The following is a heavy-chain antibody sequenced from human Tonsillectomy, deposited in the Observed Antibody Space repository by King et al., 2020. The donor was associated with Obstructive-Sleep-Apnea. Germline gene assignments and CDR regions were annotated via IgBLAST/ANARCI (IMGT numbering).Heavy chain of an antibody. CDR2: VRYDGMNK. Sequence: VQLVQSGGGVVQPGGSLRLSCVASGFTFSSFGMHWVPQAPGKGLEWVAFVRYDGMNKYYADSVKGRFTISRDDSNNTLYLQMNSLRAEDTAVYYCAKNEPYSSRWYSSLNYYYYGMDVWGQGTTVTVSS. CDR1: GFTFSSFG. CDR3: AKNEPYSSRWYSSLNYYYYGMDV. D-gene: IGHD6-13*01. J-gene: IGHJ6*02. V-gene: IGHV3-30*02.